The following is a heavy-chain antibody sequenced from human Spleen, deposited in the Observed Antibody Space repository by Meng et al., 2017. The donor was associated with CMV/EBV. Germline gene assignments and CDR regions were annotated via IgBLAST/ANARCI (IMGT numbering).Heavy chain of an antibody. J-gene: IGHJ5*02. CDR3: ARGGGETYCSGGSCYRPYNWFDP. Sequence: YAISWVRQAPGQGLEWMGGIIPIFGTANYAQEFQGRVTITTDESTSTAYMELSSLRSEDTAVYYCARGGGETYCSGGSCYRPYNWFDPWGQGTLVTVSS. CDR2: IIPIFGTA. D-gene: IGHD2-15*01. V-gene: IGHV1-69*05. CDR1: YA.